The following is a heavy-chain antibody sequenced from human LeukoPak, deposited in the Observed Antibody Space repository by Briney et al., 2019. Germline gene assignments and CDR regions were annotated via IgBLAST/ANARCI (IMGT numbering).Heavy chain of an antibody. V-gene: IGHV3-74*01. CDR3: AELGITMIGGV. J-gene: IGHJ6*04. CDR1: GFTFSSYW. D-gene: IGHD3-10*02. Sequence: GGSLRLSCAASGFTFSSYWMHWVRQAPGKGLVWVSRINSDGNSTSYADSVKGRFTISRDNAKNSLYLQMNSLRAEDTAVYYCAELGITMIGGVWGKGTTVTISS. CDR2: INSDGNST.